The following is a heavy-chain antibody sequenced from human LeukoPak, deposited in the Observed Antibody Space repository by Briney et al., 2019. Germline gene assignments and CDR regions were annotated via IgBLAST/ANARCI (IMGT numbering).Heavy chain of an antibody. V-gene: IGHV4-4*02. CDR1: GGSISSSNW. CDR2: IYHSGST. D-gene: IGHD5-18*01. Sequence: SETLSLTCAVSGGSISSSNWWSWVRQPPGKGLEWIGEIYHSGSTSYNPSLKSRVTIAVDKSRNQFSLKLASVIAADTAVYYCARVVDTAPYYFDYWGQGTLVTVSS. J-gene: IGHJ4*02. CDR3: ARVVDTAPYYFDY.